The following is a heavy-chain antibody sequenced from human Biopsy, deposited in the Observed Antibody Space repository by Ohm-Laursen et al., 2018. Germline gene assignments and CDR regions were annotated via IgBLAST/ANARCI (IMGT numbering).Heavy chain of an antibody. D-gene: IGHD3-3*01. Sequence: SETLSLTCSVSGGSMTGYEWSWIRLAPGKGLEWIGYIYYSGGTKYNPSLKSRVTMSVDTSKKQLSLKVRSVTAADTAVYYCARTPRDSFWSGSYKRGLWFDPWGQGTLVTVSS. J-gene: IGHJ5*02. CDR3: ARTPRDSFWSGSYKRGLWFDP. CDR2: IYYSGGT. CDR1: GGSMTGYE. V-gene: IGHV4-59*01.